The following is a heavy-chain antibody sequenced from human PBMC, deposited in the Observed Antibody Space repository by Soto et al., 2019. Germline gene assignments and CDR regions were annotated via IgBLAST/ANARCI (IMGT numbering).Heavy chain of an antibody. J-gene: IGHJ4*02. CDR1: GFTFSNAW. CDR3: TTSITMIVVAMN. Sequence: EVQLVESGGGLVKPGGSLRLSCAASGFTFSNAWMNWVRQAPGKGLEWVGRIKSKTDGGTTDYAAPVKGRFTISRDDSKNTLYLHMNSLKTEDTAVYYCTTSITMIVVAMNWGQGTLVTVSS. V-gene: IGHV3-15*07. CDR2: IKSKTDGGTT. D-gene: IGHD3-22*01.